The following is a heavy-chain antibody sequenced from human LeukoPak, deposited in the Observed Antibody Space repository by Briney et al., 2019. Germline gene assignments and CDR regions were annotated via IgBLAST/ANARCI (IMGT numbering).Heavy chain of an antibody. CDR2: ISGDGGST. CDR3: ARDCCNSAWYND. V-gene: IGHV3-43*02. J-gene: IGHJ4*02. D-gene: IGHD6-19*01. Sequence: GGSLRLSCAASGFTFDDYAMHWVRQAPGKGLEWVSLISGDGGSTYYADSVKGRFTISRDNSKNTLYLQMNSLRAEDTAVYYCARDCCNSAWYNDWGQGTLVTVSS. CDR1: GFTFDDYA.